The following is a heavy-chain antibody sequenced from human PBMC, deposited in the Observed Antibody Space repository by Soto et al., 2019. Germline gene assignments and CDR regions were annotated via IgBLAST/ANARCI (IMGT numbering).Heavy chain of an antibody. CDR1: GVTFKSSA. Sequence: GWSLRLSCAASGVTFKSSAIPWGLQAPGKGLEYVSAISSNGGSTYYANSVKGRFTISRDNSKNTLYLQMGILRAEDMAVYYCARDGGMGYYDILTGYRSDAFDIWGHGTMVTVSS. CDR3: ARDGGMGYYDILTGYRSDAFDI. J-gene: IGHJ3*02. V-gene: IGHV3-64*01. CDR2: ISSNGGST. D-gene: IGHD3-9*01.